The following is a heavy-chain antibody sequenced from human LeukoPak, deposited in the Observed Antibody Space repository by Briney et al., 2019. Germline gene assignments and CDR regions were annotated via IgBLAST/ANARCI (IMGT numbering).Heavy chain of an antibody. V-gene: IGHV1-18*01. CDR1: GYIFPSYC. D-gene: IGHD3-10*01. Sequence: GASENVSCKASGYIFPSYCISWARQAPAQGREEMGWISTYNGNTNYAQKLQCRVTMTTDTSTSTAYMELRSLRSDDTAVYYCARDLFRFCPVYWGQGTLVTVSS. CDR2: ISTYNGNT. J-gene: IGHJ4*02. CDR3: ARDLFRFCPVY.